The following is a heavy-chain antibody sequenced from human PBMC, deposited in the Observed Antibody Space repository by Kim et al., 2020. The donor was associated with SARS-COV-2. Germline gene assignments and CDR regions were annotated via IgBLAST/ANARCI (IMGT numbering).Heavy chain of an antibody. V-gene: IGHV3-23*01. CDR1: GFTFLNHD. Sequence: GGSLRLSCEVSGFTFLNHDMNWVRQAPGRGLEWVSGISGSGVGTYYADPVKGRFTISKDFSKNMLYMDMDDLRVEDTAMYYCARGESSAWSHLGHWGHGTLVTVPS. CDR2: ISGSGVGT. CDR3: ARGESSAWSHLGH. D-gene: IGHD6-13*01. J-gene: IGHJ4*01.